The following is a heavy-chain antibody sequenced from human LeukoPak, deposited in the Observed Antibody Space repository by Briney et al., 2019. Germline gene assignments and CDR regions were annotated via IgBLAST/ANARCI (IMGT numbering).Heavy chain of an antibody. CDR3: AKGRRDILTGYYEGAPH. CDR2: TSYDGTNK. J-gene: IGHJ4*02. D-gene: IGHD3-9*01. CDR1: GFNFRDSA. Sequence: GGSLRLSCAASGFNFRDSAMHWVRQPPGKGLEGVAVTSYDGTNKYYADSVKGRFTISRDISNNTLYLQMNSLRAEDTAIYYCAKGRRDILTGYYEGAPHWGQGTLVTVSS. V-gene: IGHV3-30*04.